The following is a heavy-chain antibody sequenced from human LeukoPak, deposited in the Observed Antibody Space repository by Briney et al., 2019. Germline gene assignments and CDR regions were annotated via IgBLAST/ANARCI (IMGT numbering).Heavy chain of an antibody. D-gene: IGHD4-11*01. CDR2: IKQDGSEK. J-gene: IGHJ6*03. Sequence: GGSLRLSCAASGFIFNSRAMHWVRQAPGKGLEWVANIKQDGSEKYYVDSVKGRFTISRDNAKNSLYLQMNSLRAEDTAVYYCARECYSNYDWYYYYMDVWGKGTTVTVSS. CDR3: ARECYSNYDWYYYYMDV. V-gene: IGHV3-7*01. CDR1: GFIFNSRA.